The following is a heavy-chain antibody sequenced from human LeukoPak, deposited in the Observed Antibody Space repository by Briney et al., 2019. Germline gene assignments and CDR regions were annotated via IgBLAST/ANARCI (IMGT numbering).Heavy chain of an antibody. J-gene: IGHJ4*02. CDR1: GGTFSSYA. D-gene: IGHD6-13*01. Sequence: SVKVSCKASGGTFSSYAISWVRQAPGQGLEWMGRIIPIFGTANYAQKFQGRVAITTDESTSTAYMELSSLRSEDTAVYYCAREGDFIAAANFDYWGQGTLVTVSS. CDR3: AREGDFIAAANFDY. V-gene: IGHV1-69*05. CDR2: IIPIFGTA.